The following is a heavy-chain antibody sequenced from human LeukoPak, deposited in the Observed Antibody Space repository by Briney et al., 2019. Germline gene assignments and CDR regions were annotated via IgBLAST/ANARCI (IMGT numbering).Heavy chain of an antibody. J-gene: IGHJ6*03. Sequence: GGSLRLSCAASGFTFDTYGMSWVRQAPGKGLEWVSTISGGGDNTYFADSVKGRFTISRDNSKNTLFLQMVSLGAEDTAVYYCAKFEGALLGNYYMDVWGKGTTVTVSS. CDR1: GFTFDTYG. CDR3: AKFEGALLGNYYMDV. CDR2: ISGGGDNT. V-gene: IGHV3-23*01.